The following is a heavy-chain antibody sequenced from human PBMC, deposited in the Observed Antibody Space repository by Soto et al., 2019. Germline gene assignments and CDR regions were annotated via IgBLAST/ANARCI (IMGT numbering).Heavy chain of an antibody. CDR2: IYYSGST. D-gene: IGHD4-17*01. J-gene: IGHJ4*02. V-gene: IGHV4-30-4*01. CDR1: GGSISSIDYY. CDR3: ARTAANGDYYFAS. Sequence: SETLSLTCTVPGGSISSIDYYWSWIRQPPGKGLEWIGYIYYSGSTYYNPSLRSRVTISVDTSKNQFSLKLRSVTAADTAVYYCARTAANGDYYFASSGQGTLVTVSS.